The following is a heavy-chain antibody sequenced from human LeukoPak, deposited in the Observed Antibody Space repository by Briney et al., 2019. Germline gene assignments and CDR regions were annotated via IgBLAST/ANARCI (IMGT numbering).Heavy chain of an antibody. D-gene: IGHD2-2*01. J-gene: IGHJ4*02. CDR2: ISGSGGST. V-gene: IGHV3-23*01. CDR3: AKWAYIVVVPVAYFDY. Sequence: GGSLRLSCAASGFTFSSYAMSWVRQAPGKGLEWVSAISGSGGSTYYADSVKGRFTISRDNSKNTLYLQMNSLRAEDTAVYYCAKWAYIVVVPVAYFDYWGQGTLVTVSS. CDR1: GFTFSSYA.